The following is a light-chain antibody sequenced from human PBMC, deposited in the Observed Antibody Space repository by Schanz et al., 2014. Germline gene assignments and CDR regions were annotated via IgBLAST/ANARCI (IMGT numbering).Light chain of an antibody. Sequence: EIVLTQSPGTLSLSPGERATLSCRASQSVSRYLAWYQQKPGQAPRLLIYGASSRATGIPDRFSGSGSATDFTLTISRLEPEDFAVYFCQQYGSSPYTFGQGTKLEIK. J-gene: IGKJ2*01. V-gene: IGKV3-20*01. CDR3: QQYGSSPYT. CDR2: GAS. CDR1: QSVSRY.